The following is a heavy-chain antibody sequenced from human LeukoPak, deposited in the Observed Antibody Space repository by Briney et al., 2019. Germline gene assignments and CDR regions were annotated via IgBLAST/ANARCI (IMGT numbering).Heavy chain of an antibody. D-gene: IGHD2-15*01. V-gene: IGHV3-33*06. CDR2: IWYDGSNK. J-gene: IGHJ3*02. CDR3: AKGVSYCSGGSCHSRGAFDI. Sequence: PGRSLRLSCAVSGFTFSSYGMHWVRQAPGKGLEWVAVIWYDGSNKYYADSVKGRFTISRDNSKNTLYLQMNSLRAEDTAVYYCAKGVSYCSGGSCHSRGAFDIWGQGTMVTVSS. CDR1: GFTFSSYG.